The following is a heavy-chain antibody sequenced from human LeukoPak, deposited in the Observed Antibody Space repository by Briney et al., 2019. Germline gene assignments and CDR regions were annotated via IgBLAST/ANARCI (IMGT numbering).Heavy chain of an antibody. D-gene: IGHD3-10*01. J-gene: IGHJ5*02. CDR3: ARDSRVRGVKYNWFDP. Sequence: PGGSLRLSCAASGFTVSSNYMSWVRQAPGKGLEWVSVIYSGGSTYYADSVKGRFTISRDNSKNTLYLQMNSLRAEDTAVYYCARDSRVRGVKYNWFDPWGQGTLVTVSS. V-gene: IGHV3-53*01. CDR1: GFTVSSNY. CDR2: IYSGGST.